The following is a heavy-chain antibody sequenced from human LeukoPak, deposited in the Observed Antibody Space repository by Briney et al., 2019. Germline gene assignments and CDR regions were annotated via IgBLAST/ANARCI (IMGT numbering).Heavy chain of an antibody. Sequence: PGGSLRLSCAASGFTFSSYGMHWVRQAPGKGLEWVAYIQYDGSNEQYADSVKGRFSISRDSSKNILYLQLNGLRAEDTAVYYCAKDRCSNGIGCYYYYMDVWGKGTTVTISS. CDR1: GFTFSSYG. CDR3: AKDRCSNGIGCYYYYMDV. J-gene: IGHJ6*03. CDR2: IQYDGSNE. D-gene: IGHD2-8*01. V-gene: IGHV3-30*02.